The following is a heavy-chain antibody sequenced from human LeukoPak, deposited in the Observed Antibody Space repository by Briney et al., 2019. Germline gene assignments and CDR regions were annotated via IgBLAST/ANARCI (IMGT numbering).Heavy chain of an antibody. CDR1: GFAVSSNY. Sequence: PGGSLRLSCAASGFAVSSNYMNWVRQAPGKGLEWIGYIYYSGSTNYNPSLKSRVTISVDTSKNQFSLKLSSVTAADTAVYYCARDREANWFDPWGQGTLVTVSS. CDR2: IYYSGST. V-gene: IGHV4-59*02. CDR3: ARDREANWFDP. D-gene: IGHD5-24*01. J-gene: IGHJ5*02.